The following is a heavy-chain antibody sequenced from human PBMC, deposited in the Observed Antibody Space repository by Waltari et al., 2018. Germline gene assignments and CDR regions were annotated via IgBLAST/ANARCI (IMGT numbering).Heavy chain of an antibody. Sequence: EAQLVQSGGGLVQPGGSLTLSCAASGFTMCRFWMTWIRQAPGQGRQWVAHIGPDGSDKYYVDSVKGRFTISRDNAENSLLLQMSSLRVEDTALYYCVGWNDPINSWGQGTLVAVSS. CDR3: VGWNDPINS. V-gene: IGHV3-7*01. CDR1: GFTMCRFW. CDR2: IGPDGSDK. D-gene: IGHD1-1*01. J-gene: IGHJ4*02.